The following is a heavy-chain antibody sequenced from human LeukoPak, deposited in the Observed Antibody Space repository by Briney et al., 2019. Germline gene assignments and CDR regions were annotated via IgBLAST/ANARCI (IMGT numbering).Heavy chain of an antibody. V-gene: IGHV1-18*01. CDR1: GYTFTSYG. CDR2: ISTYNGNT. Sequence: GASVKVSCKASGYTFTSYGISWVRQAPGQGLEWMGWISTYNGNTNYAQKLQGRVTMTTDTSTSTAYMELRSLRSDDTAVYYCARGPVLRFLEWPVMDWFDPWGQGTLVTVSS. J-gene: IGHJ5*02. CDR3: ARGPVLRFLEWPVMDWFDP. D-gene: IGHD3-3*01.